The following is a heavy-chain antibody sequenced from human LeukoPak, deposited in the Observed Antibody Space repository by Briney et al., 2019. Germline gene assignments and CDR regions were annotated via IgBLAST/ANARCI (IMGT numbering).Heavy chain of an antibody. CDR2: ISGGGRST. J-gene: IGHJ4*02. V-gene: IGHV3-23*01. CDR1: GFTFSTCA. Sequence: GGSLRLSCAASGFTFSTCAMSWVRQAPGKGLEWVSTISGGGRSTDYADSVKGLFTIYRDNSKNTLYLQMNSLRAEDTAVYYCARERYFDYWGQGTLVTVSS. CDR3: ARERYFDY.